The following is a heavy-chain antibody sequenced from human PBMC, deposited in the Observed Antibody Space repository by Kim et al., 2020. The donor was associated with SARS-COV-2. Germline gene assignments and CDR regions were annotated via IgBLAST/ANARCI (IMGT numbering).Heavy chain of an antibody. D-gene: IGHD6-19*01. CDR1: GGSISSYY. J-gene: IGHJ4*02. CDR3: ASVKTSGCIDY. CDR2: IYYSGST. Sequence: SETLSLTCTVSGGSISSYYWSWIRQPPGKGLEWIGYIYYSGSTNYNPSLKSRVTISVDTSKNQFSLKLSSVTAADTAVCYCASVKTSGCIDYWGQGTLVTVSS. V-gene: IGHV4-59*01.